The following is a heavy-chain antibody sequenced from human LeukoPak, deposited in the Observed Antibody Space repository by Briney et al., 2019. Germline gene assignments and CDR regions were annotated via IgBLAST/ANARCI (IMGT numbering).Heavy chain of an antibody. J-gene: IGHJ4*02. CDR1: GGSISSYY. D-gene: IGHD1-1*01. Sequence: PSETLSLTCTVSGGSISSYYWSWIRQPPGKGLEWIGYIYYSGSTNYNPSLKSRVTISVDTSKNQFSLTLNSVTAADTAVYFCARFKQLGRSFDSWGLGSLVTVSS. CDR2: IYYSGST. V-gene: IGHV4-59*08. CDR3: ARFKQLGRSFDS.